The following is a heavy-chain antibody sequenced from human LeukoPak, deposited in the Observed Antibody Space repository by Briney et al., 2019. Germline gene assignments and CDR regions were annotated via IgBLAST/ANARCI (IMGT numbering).Heavy chain of an antibody. CDR2: IHYTGST. Sequence: SETLSLTCTVSGGSISSYYWSWTRQSPGKGLECIGYIHYTGSTNYNPSLKSRVTISVETSKNQFSLELKSVTAADTAVYYCARGGYYGSGNDFRFDPWGQGTLVTVSS. CDR3: ARGGYYGSGNDFRFDP. CDR1: GGSISSYY. J-gene: IGHJ5*02. V-gene: IGHV4-59*01. D-gene: IGHD3-10*01.